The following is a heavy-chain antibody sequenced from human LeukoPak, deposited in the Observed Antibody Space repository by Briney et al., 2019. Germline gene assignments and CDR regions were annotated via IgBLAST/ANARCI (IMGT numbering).Heavy chain of an antibody. CDR2: INPNSGGT. CDR1: GYTFTGYY. V-gene: IGHV1-2*06. CDR3: ARAMRNYCSGGSCYFRPLDY. J-gene: IGHJ4*02. Sequence: ASVKVSCKASGYTFTGYYMHWVRQAPGRGLEWMGRINPNSGGTNYAQKFQGRVTMTRDTSISTAYMELSRLRSDDTAVYYCARAMRNYCSGGSCYFRPLDYWGQGTLVTVSS. D-gene: IGHD2-15*01.